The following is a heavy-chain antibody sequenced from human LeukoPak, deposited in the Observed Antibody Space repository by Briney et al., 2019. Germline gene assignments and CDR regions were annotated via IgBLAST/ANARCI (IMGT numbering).Heavy chain of an antibody. CDR1: GFTFSSYA. V-gene: IGHV3-23*01. J-gene: IGHJ4*02. CDR3: ARVPPSAHQLFSSDY. D-gene: IGHD2-2*01. Sequence: GGSLRLSCAASGFTFSSYAMSWVRQAPGKGLEWVSAISDSGGSTYYADSVKGRFTISRDNSKNTLYVQMNSLRAEDTAVYYCARVPPSAHQLFSSDYWGQGTQVTVSS. CDR2: ISDSGGST.